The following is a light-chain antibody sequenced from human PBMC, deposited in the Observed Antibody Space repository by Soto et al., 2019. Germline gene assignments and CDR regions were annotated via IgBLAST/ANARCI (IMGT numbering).Light chain of an antibody. CDR2: KAS. CDR3: QHYNSYSEA. Sequence: DIQMTQSPATLSGSVGDRVSSTCRASQTISSWLAWYQQKPGKAPRLLIYKASTIKSGVPSRFSGSGSGTEFTLTISSLQPDDFAAYYCQHYNSYSEAFGQGTKVDIK. CDR1: QTISSW. J-gene: IGKJ1*01. V-gene: IGKV1-5*03.